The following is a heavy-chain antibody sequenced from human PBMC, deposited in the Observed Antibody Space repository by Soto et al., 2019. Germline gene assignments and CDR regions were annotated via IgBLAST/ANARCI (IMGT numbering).Heavy chain of an antibody. J-gene: IGHJ4*02. CDR2: ISSSSSTI. CDR1: GFTFSIYS. D-gene: IGHD3-22*01. CDR3: ARDRYYYDSSGSLFDY. Sequence: GGSLRLSCAASGFTFSIYSMNWFRQAPGKGLEWVSYISSSSSTIYYADSVKGRFTISRDNAKNSLYLQMNSLRDEDTAVYYCARDRYYYDSSGSLFDYWGQGTLVTVSS. V-gene: IGHV3-48*02.